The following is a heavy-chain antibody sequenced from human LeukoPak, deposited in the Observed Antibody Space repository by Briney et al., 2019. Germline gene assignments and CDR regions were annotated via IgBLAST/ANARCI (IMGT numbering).Heavy chain of an antibody. CDR1: GYTFTSYY. J-gene: IGHJ3*02. D-gene: IGHD1-1*01. CDR2: INPSGGST. CDR3: ARDLALDHDAFDI. Sequence: ASVKVSCKASGYTFTSYYMHWVRQAPGQGLEWMGIINPSGGSTSYAQKFQGRVTMTRDTSTSTVYMGLSSLRSEDTAVYYCARDLALDHDAFDIWGQGTMVTVSS. V-gene: IGHV1-46*01.